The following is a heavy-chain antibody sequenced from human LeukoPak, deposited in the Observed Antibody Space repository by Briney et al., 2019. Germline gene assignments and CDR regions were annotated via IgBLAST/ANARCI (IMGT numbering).Heavy chain of an antibody. CDR1: GGSLSGYY. J-gene: IGHJ4*02. V-gene: IGHV3-23*01. CDR3: AKGIVVRLDY. Sequence: PSETLSLTCAVYGGSLSGYYWSWIRQPPGKGLEWVSAISGSGGSTYYADSVKGRFTISRDNSKNTLYLQMNSLRAEDTAVYYCAKGIVVRLDYWGQGTLVTVSS. D-gene: IGHD1-26*01. CDR2: ISGSGGST.